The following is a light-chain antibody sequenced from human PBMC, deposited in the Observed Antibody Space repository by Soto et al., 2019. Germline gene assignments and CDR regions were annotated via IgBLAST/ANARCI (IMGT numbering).Light chain of an antibody. V-gene: IGKV1-39*01. CDR3: QQCHDPPIT. CDR1: QAISNY. Sequence: DIQMTQPQSVLSASVGDRVTITCRASQAISNYLNWYQQQPGKAPNILIFGANTLQSGVPSRFSGSGYGKDFTLTITTLQPEDVGIYYCQQCHDPPITFGHGTRLEVK. J-gene: IGKJ5*01. CDR2: GAN.